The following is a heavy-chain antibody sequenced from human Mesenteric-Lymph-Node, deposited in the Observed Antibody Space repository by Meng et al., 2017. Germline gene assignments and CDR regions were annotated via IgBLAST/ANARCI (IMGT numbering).Heavy chain of an antibody. J-gene: IGHJ4*02. CDR2: IHGGGNT. Sequence: GESLKISCAASGFTVSSNYMSWVRQAPGKGLEWVSVIHGGGNTYYADSVKGRFTISRDNSKNTLYLQMNSLRPEDTAVYYCAKDPGHNLGTDYGYYWGPGTLVTVSS. V-gene: IGHV3-66*02. CDR3: AKDPGHNLGTDYGYY. CDR1: GFTVSSNY. D-gene: IGHD3/OR15-3a*01.